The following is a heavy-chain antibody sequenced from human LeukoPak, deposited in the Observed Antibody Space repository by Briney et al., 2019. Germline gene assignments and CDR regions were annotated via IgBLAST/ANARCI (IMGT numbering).Heavy chain of an antibody. CDR2: MTHNSGNT. Sequence: GASVKVSSKASGYTFTSYDINSVPEAPEQVLEWMGCMTHNSGNTGYAQKYKAMVTMTRNTSRSTAYMELSSLRSEDTAVDYCARGQDFDYWGQGTLVAVSS. J-gene: IGHJ4*02. CDR3: ARGQDFDY. V-gene: IGHV1-8*01. CDR1: GYTFTSYD.